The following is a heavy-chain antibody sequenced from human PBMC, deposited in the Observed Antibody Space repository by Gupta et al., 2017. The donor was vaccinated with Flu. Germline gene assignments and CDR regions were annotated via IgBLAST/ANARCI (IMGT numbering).Heavy chain of an antibody. J-gene: IGHJ4*02. CDR3: VRSVWGVEDVSGYFEH. V-gene: IGHV2-70*04. D-gene: IGHD1-26*01. CDR2: MVWNEDK. Sequence: QPPGKAVEWLARMVWNEDKISSTSLKTRLNISKDTSKSKVVLTLTNVLPVDTGTYYCVRSVWGVEDVSGYFEHWGQGTPVTVSS.